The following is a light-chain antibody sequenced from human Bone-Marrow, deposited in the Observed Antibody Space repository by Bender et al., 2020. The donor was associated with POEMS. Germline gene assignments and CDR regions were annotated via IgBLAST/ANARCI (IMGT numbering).Light chain of an antibody. Sequence: QSALTQPASVSGSPGQSITISCTGTSSDIGGYNYVSWYQQHPGKAPKLMILDVDKRPSGVSNRFSGSNSGNTASLNISGPQAEDDADYFCISYTSSSTLVFGGGPKLTVL. V-gene: IGLV2-14*03. CDR2: DVD. CDR3: ISYTSSSTLV. CDR1: SSDIGGYNY. J-gene: IGLJ3*02.